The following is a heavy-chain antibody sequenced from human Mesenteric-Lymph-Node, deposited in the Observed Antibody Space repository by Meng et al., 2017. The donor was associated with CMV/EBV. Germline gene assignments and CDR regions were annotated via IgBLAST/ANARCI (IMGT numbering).Heavy chain of an antibody. Sequence: GESLKISCKASGYTFTYYFIHWVRQAPGQGLEWVGMINPSSGTTSYAPNFQGRVTVTRDTSTSTAYMELSSLRSEDTAVYYCTRDLAAARPDYWGQGTLVTVSS. J-gene: IGHJ4*02. D-gene: IGHD6-6*01. CDR3: TRDLAAARPDY. CDR1: GYTFTYYF. CDR2: INPSSGTT. V-gene: IGHV1-46*01.